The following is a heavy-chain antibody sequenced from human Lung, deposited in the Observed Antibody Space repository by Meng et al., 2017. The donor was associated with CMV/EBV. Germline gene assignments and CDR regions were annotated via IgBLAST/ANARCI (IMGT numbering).Heavy chain of an antibody. CDR3: ARDVRRAIVNLDR. CDR2: ISSDGSDK. V-gene: IGHV3-30*09. J-gene: IGHJ5*02. Sequence: GGSLRLSCAVSGFSFSPYLFHWVRQAPGKGLQWVTAISSDGSDKYYADSVQGRFAVSRDNSDSTLYLHMDRLRPDDTALYYCARDVRRAIVNLDRWGQGTLVTVSS. D-gene: IGHD5-18*01. CDR1: GFSFSPYL.